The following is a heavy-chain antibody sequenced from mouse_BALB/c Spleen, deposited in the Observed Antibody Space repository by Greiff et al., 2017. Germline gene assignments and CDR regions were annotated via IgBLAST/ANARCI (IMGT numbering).Heavy chain of an antibody. CDR2: IDPANGNT. D-gene: IGHD2-4*01. J-gene: IGHJ3*01. CDR3: ARTTTMITGAWFAY. Sequence: VQLQQSGAELVKPGASVKLSCTASGFNIKDTYMHWVKQRPEQGLEWIGRIDPANGNTKYDPKFQGKATITADTSSNTAYLQLSSLTSEDTAVYDCARTTTMITGAWFAYWGQGTLVTVSA. CDR1: GFNIKDTY. V-gene: IGHV14-3*02.